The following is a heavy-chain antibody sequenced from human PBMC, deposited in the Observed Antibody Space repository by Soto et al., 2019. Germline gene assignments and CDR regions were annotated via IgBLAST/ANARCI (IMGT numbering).Heavy chain of an antibody. V-gene: IGHV3-74*01. CDR3: AISSTGNSPSDY. Sequence: GGSLRLSCAASGFTFSSYWMHWVRQAPGKGLVWVSRINGDGSHTTYADSVKGRFTISIDNTKNTLFLQMNSLRAEDTAPYYCAISSTGNSPSDYWGQGALVTVSS. CDR1: GFTFSSYW. CDR2: INGDGSHT. D-gene: IGHD3-9*01. J-gene: IGHJ4*02.